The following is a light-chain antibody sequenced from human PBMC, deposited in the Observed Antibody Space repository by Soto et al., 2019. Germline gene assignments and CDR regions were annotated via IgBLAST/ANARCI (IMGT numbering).Light chain of an antibody. Sequence: EIVLTQSPATLSLSPGERATLSCGASQSINSNYLAWYQQKPGLAPRLVIYDTSRRAPGIPDRLTGSGSGTDFTLTISRLEPEDSAIYYCQQYGSSPTFGQGTKVEIK. CDR1: QSINSNY. J-gene: IGKJ1*01. V-gene: IGKV3D-20*01. CDR3: QQYGSSPT. CDR2: DTS.